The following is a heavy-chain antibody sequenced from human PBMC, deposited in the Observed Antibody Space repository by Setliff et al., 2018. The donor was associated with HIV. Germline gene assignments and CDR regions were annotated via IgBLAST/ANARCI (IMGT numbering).Heavy chain of an antibody. D-gene: IGHD3-16*01. CDR3: ARDLSTVTFGNWFDP. CDR2: IGAYNGNT. CDR1: GYTFTNYG. Sequence: ASVKVSCKASGYTFTNYGISWVRQAPGQGLEWMGWIGAYNGNTKYAQNLQGRVSLTTDTSTSTAYMELWSLRSDDTAVYYCARDLSTVTFGNWFDPWGQGTLVTVSS. V-gene: IGHV1-18*01. J-gene: IGHJ5*02.